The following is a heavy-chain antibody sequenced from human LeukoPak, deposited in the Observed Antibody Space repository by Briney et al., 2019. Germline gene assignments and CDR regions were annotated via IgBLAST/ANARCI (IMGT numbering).Heavy chain of an antibody. CDR3: ATDRRWELRLGFDP. J-gene: IGHJ5*02. CDR2: FDPEDGET. D-gene: IGHD1-26*01. Sequence: ASVKVSCKVSGYTLTELSMHWVRQAPGKGLEWMGGFDPEDGETIYAQKFQGRVTVTEDTSTDTAYMELSSLRSEDTAVYYCATDRRWELRLGFDPWGQGTLVTVSS. CDR1: GYTLTELS. V-gene: IGHV1-24*01.